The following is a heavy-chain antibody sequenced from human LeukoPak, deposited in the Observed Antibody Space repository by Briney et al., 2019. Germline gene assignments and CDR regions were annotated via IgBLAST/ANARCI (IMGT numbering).Heavy chain of an antibody. CDR3: ARGHNWARRGYYGMDV. V-gene: IGHV1-69*13. D-gene: IGHD1-20*01. J-gene: IGHJ6*02. Sequence: GASVKVSCKASGGTFSSYAISWVRQAPGQGLEWMGGIIPIFGTANYAQKFQGRVTITADESTSTAYMELSSLRSEDTAVYYCARGHNWARRGYYGMDVWGQGTTVTVSS. CDR2: IIPIFGTA. CDR1: GGTFSSYA.